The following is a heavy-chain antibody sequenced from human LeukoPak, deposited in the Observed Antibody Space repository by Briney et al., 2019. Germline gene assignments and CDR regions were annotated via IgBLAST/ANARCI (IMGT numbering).Heavy chain of an antibody. CDR2: IYTTGST. V-gene: IGHV4-61*02. D-gene: IGHD5/OR15-5a*01. CDR1: GDSISSGSYY. J-gene: IGHJ4*02. CDR3: ARGSLGREVSAFFKN. Sequence: SETLSLTCSVSGDSISSGSYYWSWIRQPAGKGLEWIGRIYTTGSTNYNPSLKSRVTISVDTSENQFSLRLSSVTAADTAIYYCARGSLGREVSAFFKNWGQGILVTVSS.